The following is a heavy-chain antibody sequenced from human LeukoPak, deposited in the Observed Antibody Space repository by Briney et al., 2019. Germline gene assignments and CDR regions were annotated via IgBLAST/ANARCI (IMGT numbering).Heavy chain of an antibody. Sequence: SVKVSCKASGGTFSSYAISWVRQAPGQGLEWMGGIIPIFGTANYAQKFQGRVTITADKSTSTAYMELSSLRSEDTAVYYCATSSDYYDSSGSDYWGQGTLVTVSS. D-gene: IGHD3-22*01. CDR1: GGTFSSYA. CDR3: ATSSDYYDSSGSDY. J-gene: IGHJ4*02. CDR2: IIPIFGTA. V-gene: IGHV1-69*06.